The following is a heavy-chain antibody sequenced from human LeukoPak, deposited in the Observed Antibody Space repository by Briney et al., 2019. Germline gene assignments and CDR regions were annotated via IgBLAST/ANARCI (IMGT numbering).Heavy chain of an antibody. Sequence: SEKVSCKTSGGTFSSYAIIWVRQAPVHVLEWMGGIIPLFRTPTYAQKFQVRLTITADQSTSTAYIELSSLRSEDTAVYYCAGTTVTRLAEYFQHWGQGTLVTVSS. CDR3: AGTTVTRLAEYFQH. CDR2: IIPLFRTP. CDR1: GGTFSSYA. J-gene: IGHJ1*01. V-gene: IGHV1-69*13. D-gene: IGHD4-17*01.